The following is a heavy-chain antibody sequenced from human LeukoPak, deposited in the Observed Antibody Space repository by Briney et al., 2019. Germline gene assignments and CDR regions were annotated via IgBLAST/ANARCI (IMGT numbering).Heavy chain of an antibody. CDR3: ARNRSGYSEYYSSY. V-gene: IGHV4-4*07. Sequence: SETLSLTCTVPGGSPITTRWSCIRQPAEKGLEWIGRIYPSGSTYYNPSLKSQVTISIDKSKNQFSLRLTSVTAADTAVYYCARNRSGYSEYYSSYSGQGSLVTVSS. CDR2: IYPSGST. J-gene: IGHJ4*02. D-gene: IGHD5-12*01. CDR1: GGSPITTR.